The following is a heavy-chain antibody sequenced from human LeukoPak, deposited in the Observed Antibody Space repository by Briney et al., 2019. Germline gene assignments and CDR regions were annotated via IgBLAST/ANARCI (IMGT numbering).Heavy chain of an antibody. CDR2: ITGSDATT. D-gene: IGHD4-17*01. J-gene: IGHJ4*02. V-gene: IGHV3-23*01. CDR3: ARGNGDYRLGSVSADY. Sequence: GGSLRLSCAASEFTFSSYAMSWVRQAPGKGLEWVSTITGSDATTYYADSVKGRFTISRDISKNTLYLYLQMNSLRAEDTAVYYCARGNGDYRLGSVSADYWGQGTLVTVSS. CDR1: EFTFSSYA.